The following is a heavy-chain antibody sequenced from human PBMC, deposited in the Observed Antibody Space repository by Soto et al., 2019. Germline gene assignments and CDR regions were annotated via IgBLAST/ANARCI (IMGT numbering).Heavy chain of an antibody. CDR3: ARDRGIYDYVWGSYRTSYYYYYGMDV. Sequence: QVQLQESGPGLVKPSETLSLTCTVSGASITSSYWSWIRQSPGKRLEWIGFVFYSGSTNYNPSLKSRVTISVDTSKNQFSLKLSSVTAADTAVYYCARDRGIYDYVWGSYRTSYYYYYGMDVWGQGTTVTVSS. V-gene: IGHV4-59*12. CDR2: VFYSGST. D-gene: IGHD3-16*02. CDR1: GASITSSY. J-gene: IGHJ6*02.